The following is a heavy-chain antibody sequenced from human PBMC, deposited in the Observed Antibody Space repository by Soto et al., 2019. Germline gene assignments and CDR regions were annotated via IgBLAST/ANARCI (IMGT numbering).Heavy chain of an antibody. CDR2: IWYDGSNK. CDR1: GFTFSSYG. D-gene: IGHD3-10*01. J-gene: IGHJ4*02. CDR3: AIERLHGGLVRGELDY. V-gene: IGHV3-33*01. Sequence: PGGSLRLSCAASGFTFSSYGMHLVRQAPGKGLEWVAVIWYDGSNKYYADSVKGRFTISRDNSKNTLYLQMNSLRAEDTAVYYCAIERLHGGLVRGELDYWGQGTLVTVSS.